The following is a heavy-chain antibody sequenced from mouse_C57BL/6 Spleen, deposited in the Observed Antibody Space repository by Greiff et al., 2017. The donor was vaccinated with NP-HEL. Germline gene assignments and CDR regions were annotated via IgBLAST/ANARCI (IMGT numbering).Heavy chain of an antibody. CDR2: ISSGSSTI. Sequence: EVHLVESGGGLVKPGGSLKLSCAASGFTFSDYGMHWVRQAPEKGLEWVAYISSGSSTIYYADTVKGRFTISRDNAKNTLFLQMTSLRSEDTAMYYCARTKLGYYAMDYWGQGTSVTVSS. V-gene: IGHV5-17*01. J-gene: IGHJ4*01. CDR1: GFTFSDYG. CDR3: ARTKLGYYAMDY. D-gene: IGHD4-1*01.